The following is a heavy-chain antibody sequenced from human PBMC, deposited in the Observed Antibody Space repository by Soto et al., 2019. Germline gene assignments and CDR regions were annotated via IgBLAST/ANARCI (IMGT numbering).Heavy chain of an antibody. J-gene: IGHJ3*02. CDR2: ITSSAGII. Sequence: EVQLVESGGGLVQPGGSRRLSCAASGFIFSSYSMNWVRQAPGKGLEWVSFITSSAGIIYYADSVKGRFTISRDNAKSSLYLQMNSLRAEDTAVYYCARATTAVERAFDIWGQGTMVTVSS. D-gene: IGHD1-1*01. V-gene: IGHV3-48*01. CDR1: GFIFSSYS. CDR3: ARATTAVERAFDI.